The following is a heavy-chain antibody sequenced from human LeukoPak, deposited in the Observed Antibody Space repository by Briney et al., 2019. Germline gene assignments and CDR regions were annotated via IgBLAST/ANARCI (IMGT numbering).Heavy chain of an antibody. CDR2: IYHSGST. D-gene: IGHD2-2*02. CDR3: AKGSRSSTSCYISR. CDR1: GGSFSGYY. J-gene: IGHJ4*01. V-gene: IGHV4-34*01. Sequence: SETLSLTCAVYGGSFSGYYWSWIRQPPGKGLEWIGYIYHSGSTYYNPSLKSRVTISVDRSKNQFSLKLSSVTAADTAVYYCAKGSRSSTSCYISRWGQGTLVTVSS.